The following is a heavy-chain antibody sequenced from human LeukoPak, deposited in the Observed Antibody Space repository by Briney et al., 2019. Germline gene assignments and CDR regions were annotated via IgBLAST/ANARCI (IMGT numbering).Heavy chain of an antibody. V-gene: IGHV3-21*01. CDR1: GFTFSTYW. CDR2: ISSRGTYI. J-gene: IGHJ6*03. D-gene: IGHD6-13*01. CDR3: ARVRGSSYIYSMDV. Sequence: GGSLRLSCAGSGFTFSTYWMVWVRQAPGKGLEWVSSISSRGTYIYYADSVKGRFTISSDNAKNSLYLQMNSLRADDTAVYYCARVRGSSYIYSMDVWGKGTTVTVSS.